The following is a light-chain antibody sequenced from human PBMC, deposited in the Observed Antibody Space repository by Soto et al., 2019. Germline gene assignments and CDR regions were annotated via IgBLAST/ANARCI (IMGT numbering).Light chain of an antibody. Sequence: DIQMTQSPSSLSASVGDRVTITCRASQSIGNFLSWYQQKPGKAPKVLIYTVFSLQSGVPSRFSGSGSGTDFTLSISSVQPEDFATYYCQQSFTTLLTFGEGTKVDIK. CDR1: QSIGNF. CDR3: QQSFTTLLT. CDR2: TVF. J-gene: IGKJ4*01. V-gene: IGKV1-39*01.